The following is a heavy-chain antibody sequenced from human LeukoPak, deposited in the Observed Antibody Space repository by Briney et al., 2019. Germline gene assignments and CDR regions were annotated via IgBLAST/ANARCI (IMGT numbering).Heavy chain of an antibody. Sequence: PGGSLRLSCAASGFTFSSYAMHWVRQAPGKGLEWVAVISYDGSNKYYADSVKGRFTISRDNSKNTLYLQMNSLRAEDTAVYYCARDGSSVPDYWGQGTLVTVSS. CDR1: GFTFSSYA. CDR3: ARDGSSVPDY. CDR2: ISYDGSNK. J-gene: IGHJ4*02. V-gene: IGHV3-30-3*01. D-gene: IGHD6-25*01.